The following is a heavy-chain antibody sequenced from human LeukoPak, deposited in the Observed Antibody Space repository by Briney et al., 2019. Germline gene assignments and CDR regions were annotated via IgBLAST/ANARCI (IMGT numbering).Heavy chain of an antibody. CDR3: ARDRDRDIVGGGMDV. Sequence: GGSLRLSCAASGFTFSNYAMHCVRQAPVKGLEGVAVISYDGNNKYNADSVNARFTISRDNSKNTLYLQMNSLRAEDTAVYYCARDRDRDIVGGGMDVWGKGTTVTVSS. J-gene: IGHJ6*04. CDR2: ISYDGNNK. V-gene: IGHV3-30*04. D-gene: IGHD2-15*01. CDR1: GFTFSNYA.